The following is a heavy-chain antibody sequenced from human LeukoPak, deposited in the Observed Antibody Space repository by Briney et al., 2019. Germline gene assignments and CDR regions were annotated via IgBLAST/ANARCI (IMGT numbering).Heavy chain of an antibody. Sequence: PGRSLRPSLAAAASTFISYAMSSGPQTPRERRGRVSAITGSGGSTNYAHSVKGGFTISRDNAKNTLYLQMNSRRAEDTAVYYCAKDVWFGEACYFDYWGQGTLVTVSS. CDR3: AKDVWFGEACYFDY. J-gene: IGHJ4*02. CDR2: ITGSGGST. D-gene: IGHD3-10*01. V-gene: IGHV3-23*01. CDR1: ASTFISYA.